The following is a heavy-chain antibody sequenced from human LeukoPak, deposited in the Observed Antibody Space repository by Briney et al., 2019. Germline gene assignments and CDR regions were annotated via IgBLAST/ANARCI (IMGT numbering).Heavy chain of an antibody. CDR2: ISSSSSYI. V-gene: IGHV3-21*01. Sequence: PGRSLRLSCAASGFTFSSYSMNWVRQAPGKGLEWVSSISSSSSYIYYADSVKGRFTISRDNAKNSLYLQMNSLRAEDTAVYYCARDPPLEPHVGAFDIWGQGTMVTVSS. D-gene: IGHD3-16*01. CDR3: ARDPPLEPHVGAFDI. J-gene: IGHJ3*02. CDR1: GFTFSSYS.